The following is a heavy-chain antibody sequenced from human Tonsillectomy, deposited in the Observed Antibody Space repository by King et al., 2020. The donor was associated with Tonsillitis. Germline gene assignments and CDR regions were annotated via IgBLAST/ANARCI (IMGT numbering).Heavy chain of an antibody. Sequence: VQLVESGAEVQKPGASVKISCKASRYTFTNYYIHWVRQAPGQGLEWMGLISPKTGNTRYAEKFQGSVTLTRDTPTSTVHMELSSLRSEDTAIFYCARVSNETSGNDTFDIWGQGTLVTVSS. V-gene: IGHV1-46*03. D-gene: IGHD3-22*01. CDR3: ARVSNETSGNDTFDI. CDR1: RYTFTNYY. J-gene: IGHJ3*02. CDR2: ISPKTGNT.